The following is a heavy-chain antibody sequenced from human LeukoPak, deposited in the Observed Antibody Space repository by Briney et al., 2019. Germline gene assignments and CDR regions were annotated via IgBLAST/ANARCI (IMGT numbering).Heavy chain of an antibody. CDR1: GGSITSTNY. Sequence: ETLSLTCGVSGGSITSTNYWTWVRQAPGKGLEWVSGISGSGGRIYYADSVKGRFTISRDNSKNTLFLQMNSLRVEDTAVYYCAKVIGGYLDYWGQGTLVAVSS. D-gene: IGHD3-22*01. CDR3: AKVIGGYLDY. CDR2: ISGSGGRI. V-gene: IGHV3-23*01. J-gene: IGHJ4*02.